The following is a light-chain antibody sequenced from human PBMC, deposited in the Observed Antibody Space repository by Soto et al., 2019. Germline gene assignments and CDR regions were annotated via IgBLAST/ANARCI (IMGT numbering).Light chain of an antibody. Sequence: EIVLTQSPATLSLSPVEIATLSFRASQTVSRNLAWYQQRPGQAPRLLIYDISNRAAGVPARFSGSGSETEFTLTIRSLQSEDFAVYFCQQYNNWPSFGQGTRLEIK. V-gene: IGKV3-15*01. CDR1: QTVSRN. CDR2: DIS. CDR3: QQYNNWPS. J-gene: IGKJ5*01.